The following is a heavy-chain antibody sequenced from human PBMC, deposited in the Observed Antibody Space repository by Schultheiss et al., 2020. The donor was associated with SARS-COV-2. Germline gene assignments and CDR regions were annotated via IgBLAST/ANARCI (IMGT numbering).Heavy chain of an antibody. CDR1: GFTFSSYA. Sequence: GGSLRLSCAASGFTFSSYAMSWVRQAPGKGLEWVANIKQDGSEKYYADSVKGRFTISRDNAKNSLYLQMDSLRADDTAIFYCARSPLAVPGTDLDIWGQGTMVTVSS. J-gene: IGHJ3*02. V-gene: IGHV3-7*03. CDR3: ARSPLAVPGTDLDI. D-gene: IGHD6-19*01. CDR2: IKQDGSEK.